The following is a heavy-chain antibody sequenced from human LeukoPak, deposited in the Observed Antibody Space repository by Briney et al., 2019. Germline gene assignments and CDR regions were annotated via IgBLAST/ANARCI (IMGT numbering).Heavy chain of an antibody. Sequence: GGSLRLSCAASGFTFSGYGMHWVRQAPGKGLEWVAVISYDGSNKYYADSVKGRFTISRDNSKNTLYLQMNSLRAEDTAVYYCAKDSLRLRYYDILTGYYIPWGYFDYWGQRTLVTVSS. CDR3: AKDSLRLRYYDILTGYYIPWGYFDY. D-gene: IGHD3-9*01. J-gene: IGHJ4*02. CDR1: GFTFSGYG. V-gene: IGHV3-30*18. CDR2: ISYDGSNK.